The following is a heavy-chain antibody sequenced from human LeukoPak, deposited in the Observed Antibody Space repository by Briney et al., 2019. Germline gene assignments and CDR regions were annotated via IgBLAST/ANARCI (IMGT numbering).Heavy chain of an antibody. V-gene: IGHV3-9*01. D-gene: IGHD2-15*01. CDR1: GFTFDDYA. CDR3: PKGIQEVAAASFDY. Sequence: PGGSLRLSCAASGFTFDDYAVHWVRQAPGKGLEWVSGISWNSGSIAYAASVKGRFNISRDNAKNSLYLQMKSLRVEGTAFYYCPKGIQEVAAASFDYWGQGTLVTVSS. J-gene: IGHJ4*02. CDR2: ISWNSGSI.